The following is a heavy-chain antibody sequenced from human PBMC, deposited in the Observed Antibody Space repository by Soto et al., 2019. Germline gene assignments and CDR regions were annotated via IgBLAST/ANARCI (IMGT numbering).Heavy chain of an antibody. D-gene: IGHD2-2*01. Sequence: PGGSLRLSCAASGFTFSSYSMNWVRQAPGKGLEWLSYISSSSTTIYYADSVKGRVTISVDTSKNQLSLKLQSVTAADTAVYYCARHVSLGYCTATSCDLLSWFDAWGQGTLVTVSS. V-gene: IGHV3-48*01. J-gene: IGHJ5*02. CDR3: ARHVSLGYCTATSCDLLSWFDA. CDR2: ISSSSTTI. CDR1: GFTFSSYS.